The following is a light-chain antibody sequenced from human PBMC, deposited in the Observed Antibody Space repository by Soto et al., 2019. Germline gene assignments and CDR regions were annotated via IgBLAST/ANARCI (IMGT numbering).Light chain of an antibody. J-gene: IGKJ1*01. CDR2: KAS. Sequence: DIQMTQSPSTLSASVGDRVTITCRASQSISSWLAWYQQKPGKAPKLPIYKASSLESGVPSRFSGSGPGTEFTLTISSLQPDDFATYYCKQYNSYSWTFGQGTKVDIK. CDR3: KQYNSYSWT. CDR1: QSISSW. V-gene: IGKV1-5*03.